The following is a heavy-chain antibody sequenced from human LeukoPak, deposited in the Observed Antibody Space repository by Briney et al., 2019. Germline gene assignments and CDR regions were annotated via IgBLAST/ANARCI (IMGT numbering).Heavy chain of an antibody. CDR3: AREYLKSGYSEGYDAFDI. J-gene: IGHJ3*02. CDR2: ISPNANSR. Sequence: PGGPLRLSCAGSGFSFTSHSMHWVRQAPGKGLEYVSAISPNANSRYYASSVKGRFTISRDMSKNTMFLQMRSLGVEDMAVYYCAREYLKSGYSEGYDAFDIWGPGTMVTVSS. CDR1: GFSFTSHS. V-gene: IGHV3-64*01. D-gene: IGHD3-22*01.